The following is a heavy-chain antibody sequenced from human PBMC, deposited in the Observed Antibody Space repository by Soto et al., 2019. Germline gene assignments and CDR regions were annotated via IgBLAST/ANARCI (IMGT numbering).Heavy chain of an antibody. J-gene: IGHJ6*03. CDR1: GGSISRGGYY. CDR2: IYYSGGT. CDR3: ARKDSGYADYMDV. V-gene: IGHV4-31*03. D-gene: IGHD5-12*01. Sequence: QVQLQESGPGLVKPSQTLSLTCTVSGGSISRGGYYWSWIRQHPGKGLEWIGYIYYSGGTYYNPSLKSRVTISVDTSENQFSLRLSPVTAADTAVYYCARKDSGYADYMDVWGKGTTVTVSS.